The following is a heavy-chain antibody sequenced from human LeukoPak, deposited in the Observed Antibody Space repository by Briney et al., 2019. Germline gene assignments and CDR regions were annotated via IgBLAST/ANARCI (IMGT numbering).Heavy chain of an antibody. CDR1: GYTFSNYW. CDR2: IYPGDSDT. Sequence: GESLKISCTGSGYTFSNYWIVRVRQMPEKGLEWMGIIYPGDSDTTYSPSFQGQVTISADTSIRSAFLQWSNLRASDTAIYYCARLFYYDNSKSFDYWGQGTPVTVSS. J-gene: IGHJ4*02. V-gene: IGHV5-51*01. D-gene: IGHD3-22*01. CDR3: ARLFYYDNSKSFDY.